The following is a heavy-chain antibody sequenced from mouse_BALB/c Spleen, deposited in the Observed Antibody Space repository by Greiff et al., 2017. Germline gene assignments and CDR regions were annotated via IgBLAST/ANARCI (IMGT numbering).Heavy chain of an antibody. CDR1: GFTFSSYA. CDR3: ARGRGTGTGYFDY. J-gene: IGHJ2*01. V-gene: IGHV5-6-5*01. CDR2: ISSGGST. D-gene: IGHD4-1*01. Sequence: EVHLVESGGGLVKPGGSLKLSCAASGFTFSSYAMSWVRQTPEKRLEWVASISSGGSTYYPDSVKGRFTISRDNARNILYLQMSSLRSEDTAMYYCARGRGTGTGYFDYWGQGTTLTVSS.